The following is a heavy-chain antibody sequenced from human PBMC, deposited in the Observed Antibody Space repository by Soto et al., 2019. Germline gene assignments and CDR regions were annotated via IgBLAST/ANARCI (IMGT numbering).Heavy chain of an antibody. CDR2: IYYSGST. CDR1: GGSISSGGYY. Sequence: QVQLQESGPGLVKPSQTLSLTCTVSGGSISSGGYYWSWIRQHPGKGLEWIGYIYYSGSTYYNPYLKSRVTISVDTSKNQFYLKLSSVTAADTAVYYFAGIYSGSAGETLRYWGQGTLVTVYS. D-gene: IGHD1-26*01. V-gene: IGHV4-31*03. J-gene: IGHJ4*02. CDR3: AGIYSGSAGETLRY.